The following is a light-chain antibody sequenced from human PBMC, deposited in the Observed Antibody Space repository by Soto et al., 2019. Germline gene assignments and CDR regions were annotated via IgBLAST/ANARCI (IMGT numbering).Light chain of an antibody. CDR3: QQSYDTLSIT. CDR2: ATS. CDR1: QTVSIY. J-gene: IGKJ5*01. Sequence: DIQMTQSPSSLSASVGDRVTITCRTSQTVSIYLNWYQQKTGKAPKLLIYATSILQSGVPSRFSGSGSGTDFTLTISGLQHEDYATYYCQQSYDTLSITFGQGTRLDIK. V-gene: IGKV1-39*01.